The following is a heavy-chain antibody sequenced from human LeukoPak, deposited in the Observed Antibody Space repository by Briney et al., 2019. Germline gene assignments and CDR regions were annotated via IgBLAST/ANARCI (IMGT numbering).Heavy chain of an antibody. CDR3: AKGRGLVDY. D-gene: IGHD5/OR15-5a*01. Sequence: GGSLRLSCAASGFTFSSYVMHWVRQAPGKGLEWVAIISYDGSNEYYADSVKGRFTISRDNSKNTLYLQMNSLRAEDTAVYYCAKGRGLVDYWGQGTLVTVSS. CDR2: ISYDGSNE. J-gene: IGHJ4*02. CDR1: GFTFSSYV. V-gene: IGHV3-30*04.